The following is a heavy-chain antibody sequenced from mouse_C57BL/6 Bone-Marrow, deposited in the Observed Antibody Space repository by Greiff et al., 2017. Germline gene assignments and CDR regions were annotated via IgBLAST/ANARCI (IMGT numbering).Heavy chain of an antibody. D-gene: IGHD2-3*01. CDR2: IDPSDSET. CDR1: GYTFTSYW. Sequence: VQLQQPGAELVRPGSSVKLSCKASGYTFTSYWMHWVKQRPIQGLEWIGNIDPSDSETHSNQKFKDKATLTVDKSSSTAYMQLSSLTSEDSAVYYCARMGAMDYWGQGTSVTVSS. V-gene: IGHV1-52*01. J-gene: IGHJ4*01. CDR3: ARMGAMDY.